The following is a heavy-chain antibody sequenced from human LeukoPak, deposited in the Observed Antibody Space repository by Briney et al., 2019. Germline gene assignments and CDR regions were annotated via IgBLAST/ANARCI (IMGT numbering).Heavy chain of an antibody. CDR2: ISYDGSNK. J-gene: IGHJ3*02. V-gene: IGHV3-30-3*01. D-gene: IGHD3-10*01. CDR1: GFTLSSHA. Sequence: GGSLRLSCAASGFTLSSHAFHWVHQAPGKGLEWVAVISYDGSNKYYADSVKGRFTISRDNSKNTLYLQMNSLRAEDTAVYYCAREGYGSGPPPNAFDIWGQGTMVTVSS. CDR3: AREGYGSGPPPNAFDI.